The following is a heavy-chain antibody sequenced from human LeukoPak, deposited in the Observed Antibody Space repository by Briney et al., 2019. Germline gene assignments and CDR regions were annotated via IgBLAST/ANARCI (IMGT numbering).Heavy chain of an antibody. V-gene: IGHV3-11*01. J-gene: IGHJ4*02. CDR1: GFTFSDYY. CDR2: ISSSGSTI. Sequence: GGSLRLSCAASGFTFSDYYMSWIRQAPGKGLEWVSCISSSGSTIYYADSVKGRFTISRDNSKNTLYLQMNSLRAEDTAVYYCAKWGCSGSDCYPFDYWGQGTLVTVSS. CDR3: AKWGCSGSDCYPFDY. D-gene: IGHD2-21*02.